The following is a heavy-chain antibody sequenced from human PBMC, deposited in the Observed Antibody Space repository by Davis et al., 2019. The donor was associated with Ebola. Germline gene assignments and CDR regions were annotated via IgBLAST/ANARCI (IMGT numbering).Heavy chain of an antibody. CDR2: VHSGNGNT. D-gene: IGHD6-19*01. V-gene: IGHV1-3*04. CDR3: ARASFGYNSGWYADY. J-gene: IGHJ4*02. Sequence: ASVKVSCKASGYTFTSYGITWVRQAPGQGLEWMGWVHSGNGNTKYSQRFQGRVTITTDTSASTVYLDLTSLRSDDTAVFYCARASFGYNSGWYADYWGPGSLVTVSS. CDR1: GYTFTSYG.